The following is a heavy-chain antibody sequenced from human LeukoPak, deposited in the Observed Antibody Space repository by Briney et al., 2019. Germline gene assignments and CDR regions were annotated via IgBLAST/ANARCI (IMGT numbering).Heavy chain of an antibody. J-gene: IGHJ3*02. Sequence: SETLSLTCAVSGGSISSYYWSWIRQPPGKGLEWIGYIYYSGSTNYNPSLKSRVTISVDTSKNQFSLKLSSVTAADTAVYYCAREGGGLIRAFDIWGQGTMVTVSS. D-gene: IGHD4-23*01. V-gene: IGHV4-59*01. CDR2: IYYSGST. CDR1: GGSISSYY. CDR3: AREGGGLIRAFDI.